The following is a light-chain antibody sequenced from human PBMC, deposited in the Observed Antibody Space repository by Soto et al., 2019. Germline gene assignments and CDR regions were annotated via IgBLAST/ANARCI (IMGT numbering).Light chain of an antibody. J-gene: IGKJ4*01. CDR2: WAS. V-gene: IGKV4-1*01. CDR1: QTVFYSSNTKNY. Sequence: DIVMTQSPDSLAVSLGERATINCKSSQTVFYSSNTKNYLAWYQQKSGQPPKLLIYWASSRESGVPDRFSGSGSGTDFTLTISSLQAEDVAVYYCQQYYTTPHTFSGGTKVEIK. CDR3: QQYYTTPHT.